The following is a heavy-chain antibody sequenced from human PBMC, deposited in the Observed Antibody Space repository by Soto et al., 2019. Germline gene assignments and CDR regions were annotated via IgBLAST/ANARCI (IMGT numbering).Heavy chain of an antibody. CDR1: GYTFTSYG. CDR3: ARDSGDYAPSSLFDP. D-gene: IGHD4-17*01. Sequence: GASVKVSCKASGYTFTSYGISWVRQAPGQGLEWMGWISAYNGNTNYAQKLQGRVTMTTDTSTSTAYMELRSLRSDDTAVYYCARDSGDYAPSSLFDPWGQGTLVTVSS. J-gene: IGHJ5*02. V-gene: IGHV1-18*01. CDR2: ISAYNGNT.